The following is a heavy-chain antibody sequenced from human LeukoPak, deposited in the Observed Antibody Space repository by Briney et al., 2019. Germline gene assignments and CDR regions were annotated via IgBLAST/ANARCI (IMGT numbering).Heavy chain of an antibody. CDR1: GYTFTSYG. CDR2: ISAYNGNT. CDR3: ATSITIFGAFDY. J-gene: IGHJ4*02. Sequence: ASVKVSCKASGYTFTSYGISWVRQAPGQGLEWMGWISAYNGNTNYAQKLQGRVTLTTDTSTSTAYMELRSLRSDDTAVYYCATSITIFGAFDYWGQGTLVTVSS. V-gene: IGHV1-18*01. D-gene: IGHD3-3*01.